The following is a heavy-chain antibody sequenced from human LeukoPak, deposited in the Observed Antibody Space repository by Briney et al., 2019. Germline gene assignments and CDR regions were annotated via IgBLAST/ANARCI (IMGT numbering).Heavy chain of an antibody. CDR3: AKLQWPKTFDI. CDR1: GFTFNSYA. V-gene: IGHV3-23*01. Sequence: GGSLRLSCAASGFTFNSYAISWVRQAPGKGLEWVSVISGSGGSTYYADSVKGRFTISRDNSKNTLFLQMNSLRAEDTAVYYCAKLQWPKTFDIWGQGTMVIVS. J-gene: IGHJ3*02. CDR2: ISGSGGST. D-gene: IGHD6-19*01.